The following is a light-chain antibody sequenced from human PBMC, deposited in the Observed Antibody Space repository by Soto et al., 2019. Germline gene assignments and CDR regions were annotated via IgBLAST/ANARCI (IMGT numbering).Light chain of an antibody. CDR2: DAS. CDR3: QQRSAWPST. V-gene: IGKV3-11*01. Sequence: EIVLTQSPATLSLSPGERATLSCRASQSVSSYLAWYQQKPGQAPRLLIYDASNRATGIPARFRGSGSGTDFTLTICSLEPDDFAVYYCQQRSAWPSTFGGGTKVQIK. J-gene: IGKJ4*01. CDR1: QSVSSY.